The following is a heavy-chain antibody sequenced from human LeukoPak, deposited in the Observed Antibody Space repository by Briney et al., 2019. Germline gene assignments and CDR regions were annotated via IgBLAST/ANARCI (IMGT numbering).Heavy chain of an antibody. D-gene: IGHD2-2*01. CDR2: ISYDGSNK. V-gene: IGHV3-30*04. J-gene: IGHJ4*02. CDR1: GFTFSSYA. Sequence: GGSLRLSCAASGFTFSSYAMHWVRQAPGKGLEWVAVISYDGSNKYYADSVKGRFTISRDNSKNTLYLQMNSLRAEDTAVYYCARGEWFSSTSCPRGYWGQGTLVTVSS. CDR3: ARGEWFSSTSCPRGY.